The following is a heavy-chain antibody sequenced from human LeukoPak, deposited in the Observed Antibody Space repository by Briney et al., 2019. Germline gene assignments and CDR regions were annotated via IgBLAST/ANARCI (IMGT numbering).Heavy chain of an antibody. CDR2: IYSGGST. CDR3: ARVDSSGFNY. Sequence: PGASLRLSCAASGFTVSSNYMSWVRQAPGKGREWVSVIYSGGSTYYADSVKGRFTISRDNSKNTLYLQMNSLRAEDTAVYYCARVDSSGFNYWGQGTLVTVSS. D-gene: IGHD6-19*01. J-gene: IGHJ4*02. CDR1: GFTVSSNY. V-gene: IGHV3-53*01.